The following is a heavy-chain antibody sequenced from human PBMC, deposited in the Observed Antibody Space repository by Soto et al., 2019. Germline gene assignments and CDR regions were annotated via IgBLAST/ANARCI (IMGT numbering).Heavy chain of an antibody. V-gene: IGHV3-23*01. CDR2: ISGSGGAT. Sequence: GGSLRLSCTASGFTFSSYAMTWVRQAPGKGLEWVSSISGSGGATYYADSVKGRSTISRDDSKNTLFLQMDSLRAEDTALYYCAKAGRPFYDLWSENRFDPWGQGTLVTVSS. CDR3: AKAGRPFYDLWSENRFDP. CDR1: GFTFSSYA. J-gene: IGHJ5*02. D-gene: IGHD3-3*01.